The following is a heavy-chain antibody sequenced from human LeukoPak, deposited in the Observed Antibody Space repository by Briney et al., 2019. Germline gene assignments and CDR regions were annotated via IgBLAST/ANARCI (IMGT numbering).Heavy chain of an antibody. Sequence: SETLSLTCTVSGGSISSYYWGWIRQPPGKGLEWIGYIYYSGSTNYNPSLKSRVTISVDTSKNQFSLKLSSVTAADTAVYYCARTFGYWDAFDPWGQGTLVTVSS. CDR1: GGSISSYY. CDR2: IYYSGST. D-gene: IGHD2/OR15-2a*01. CDR3: ARTFGYWDAFDP. J-gene: IGHJ5*02. V-gene: IGHV4-59*01.